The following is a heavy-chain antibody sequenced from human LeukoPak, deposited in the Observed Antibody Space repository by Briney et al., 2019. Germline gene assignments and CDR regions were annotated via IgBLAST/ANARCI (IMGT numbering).Heavy chain of an antibody. CDR3: ARRRGDGYNTGVYYFDY. V-gene: IGHV5-51*01. CDR1: GYRFTSYW. D-gene: IGHD5-24*01. Sequence: GESLQISCKGSGYRFTSYWIGWVRQMPGKGLEWMGIIYPGDSDTRYSPSFQGQVTISADKSISTAYLQWSSLKASDTAMYYCARRRGDGYNTGVYYFDYWGQGTLVTVSS. CDR2: IYPGDSDT. J-gene: IGHJ4*02.